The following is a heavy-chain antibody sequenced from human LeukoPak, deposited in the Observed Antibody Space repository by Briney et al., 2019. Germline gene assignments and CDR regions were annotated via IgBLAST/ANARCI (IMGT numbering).Heavy chain of an antibody. CDR3: AKCHMGGSRCYYGMDV. CDR1: GFTFSSYS. D-gene: IGHD1-26*01. CDR2: ISSSSTYI. V-gene: IGHV3-21*04. Sequence: GGSLRLSCAASGFTFSSYSMSWVRQAPGKGLEWVSSISSSSTYIYYADSVKGRFTISRDNSKNTLYLQMNSLRAEDTAVYYCAKCHMGGSRCYYGMDVWGQGTTVTVSS. J-gene: IGHJ6*02.